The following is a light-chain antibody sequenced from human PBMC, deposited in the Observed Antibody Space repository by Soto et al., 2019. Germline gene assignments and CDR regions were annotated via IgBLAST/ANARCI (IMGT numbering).Light chain of an antibody. CDR3: QQTYSTLWT. Sequence: DIQMTQSPSSLSASVGDRVNLTCRASQGISSYLAWFQQRPGRAPKLLIYAASGVQGGVPSRFSGSGSGTDFTLTISSLQPEDFATYYCQQTYSTLWTFGQGTKVDIK. CDR2: AAS. J-gene: IGKJ1*01. V-gene: IGKV1-39*01. CDR1: QGISSY.